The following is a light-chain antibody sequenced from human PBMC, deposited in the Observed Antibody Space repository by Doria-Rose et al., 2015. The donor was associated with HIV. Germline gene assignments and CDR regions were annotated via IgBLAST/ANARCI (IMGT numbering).Light chain of an antibody. CDR1: QSISSY. Sequence: LSASVGDRVTITCRASQSISSYLNWYHQKPGRAPKLLIYSSSSLQSGVPSRFSGSGSGTHFTLTISSLRPEDFATYYCQQSNSAPWTFGQGTKVEIK. V-gene: IGKV1-39*01. CDR2: SSS. J-gene: IGKJ1*01. CDR3: QQSNSAPWT.